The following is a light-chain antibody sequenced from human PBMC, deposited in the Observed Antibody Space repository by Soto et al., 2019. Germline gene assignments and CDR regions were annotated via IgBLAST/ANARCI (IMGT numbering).Light chain of an antibody. Sequence: SYELTQPPSMSVSPGQTAVITCSGDALPRQYVYWLKQKPGQAPVLVIYQDTRRPPTIPARFSGSASGTTVSLTISGVQADDEADYYCQSADTSGNIEVFGPGTKLTVL. V-gene: IGLV3-25*02. CDR1: ALPRQY. J-gene: IGLJ1*01. CDR3: QSADTSGNIEV. CDR2: QDT.